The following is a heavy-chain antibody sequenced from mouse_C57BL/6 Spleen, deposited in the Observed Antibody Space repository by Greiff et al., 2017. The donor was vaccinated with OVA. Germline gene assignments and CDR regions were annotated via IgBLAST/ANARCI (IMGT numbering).Heavy chain of an antibody. CDR1: GYSITSGYY. CDR2: ISYDGSN. V-gene: IGHV3-6*01. CDR3: ARDPHYYGSQY. Sequence: EVKLLESGPGLVKPSQSLSLTCSVTGYSITSGYYWNWIRQFPGNKLEWMGYISYDGSNNYNPSLKNRISITRDTSKNQFFLKLNSVTTEDTATYYCARDPHYYGSQYWGQGTLVTVSA. D-gene: IGHD1-1*01. J-gene: IGHJ3*01.